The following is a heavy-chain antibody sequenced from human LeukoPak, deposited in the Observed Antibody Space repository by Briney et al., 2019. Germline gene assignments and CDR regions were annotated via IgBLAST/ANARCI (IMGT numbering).Heavy chain of an antibody. CDR1: GDSISSGDYY. V-gene: IGHV4-61*02. CDR3: ARDRQHSSGYYFGAFDI. CDR2: ISSSGST. J-gene: IGHJ3*02. Sequence: SETLSPTCTVSGDSISSGDYYWSWIRQPAGKGLEWIGRISSSGSTNYNPSLKSRVTISVDTSKNQFSLELSSVTAADTAVYYCARDRQHSSGYYFGAFDIWGQGTMVTVSS. D-gene: IGHD3-22*01.